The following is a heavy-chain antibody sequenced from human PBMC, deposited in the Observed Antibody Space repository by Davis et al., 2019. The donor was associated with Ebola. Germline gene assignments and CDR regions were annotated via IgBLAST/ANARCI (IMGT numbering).Heavy chain of an antibody. Sequence: GESLKISCAVSGFTVSSNYMTWVRQAPGKGLEWVSVIYSGGGTYYADSVKGRFTISRHNSKNTLYLQMNSLRSDDTAVYYCARIRFLEWLQSDYWGQGTLVTVSS. CDR3: ARIRFLEWLQSDY. CDR2: IYSGGGT. D-gene: IGHD3-3*01. CDR1: GFTVSSNY. J-gene: IGHJ4*02. V-gene: IGHV3-53*04.